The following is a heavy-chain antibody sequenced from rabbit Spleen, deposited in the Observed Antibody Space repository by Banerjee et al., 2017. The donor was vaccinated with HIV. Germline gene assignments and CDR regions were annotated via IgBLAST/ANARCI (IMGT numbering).Heavy chain of an antibody. D-gene: IGHD2-1*01. CDR3: ARDLAGDGHDASNL. CDR1: GFDFSSYG. Sequence: QEQLVESGGGLVQPGGSLKLSCKASGFDFSSYGATWVRQAPGKGLEWIGYIDPVFGSAYYASWVNGRFSISRENTQNTVSLQLNSLTAADTAMYFCARDLAGDGHDASNLWGPGTLVTVS. CDR2: IDPVFGSA. J-gene: IGHJ4*01. V-gene: IGHV1S47*01.